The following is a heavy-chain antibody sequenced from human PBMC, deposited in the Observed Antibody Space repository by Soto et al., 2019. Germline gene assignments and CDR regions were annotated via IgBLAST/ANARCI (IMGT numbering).Heavy chain of an antibody. V-gene: IGHV1-69*13. J-gene: IGHJ3*02. CDR3: ARDRGGYDSSGYYYVGYDAFDI. Sequence: ASVKVSCKASGGTFSSYAISWVRQAPGQGLEWMGGIIPIFGTANYAQKFQSRVTITADESTSTAYMELSSLRSEDTAVYYCARDRGGYDSSGYYYVGYDAFDIWGQGTMVTVSS. CDR1: GGTFSSYA. CDR2: IIPIFGTA. D-gene: IGHD3-22*01.